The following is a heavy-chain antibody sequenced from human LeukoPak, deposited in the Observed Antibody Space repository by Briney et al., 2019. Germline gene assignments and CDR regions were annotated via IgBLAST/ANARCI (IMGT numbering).Heavy chain of an antibody. CDR3: AKDLRYYGSGSYQFDY. Sequence: GGSLRLSCAASGFTFSSYAMRWVRQAPGKGLEWVSAISGSGGSTYYADSVKGRFTISRDNSKNTLYLQMNSLRAEDTAVYYCAKDLRYYGSGSYQFDYWGQGTMVTVSS. CDR1: GFTFSSYA. V-gene: IGHV3-23*01. J-gene: IGHJ4*02. CDR2: ISGSGGST. D-gene: IGHD3-10*01.